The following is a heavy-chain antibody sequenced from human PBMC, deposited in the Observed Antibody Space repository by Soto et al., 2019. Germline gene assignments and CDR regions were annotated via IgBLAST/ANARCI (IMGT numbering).Heavy chain of an antibody. Sequence: EVQLLESGGGLVQPGGSLRLSCAASGFTFSSYAMSWVRQAPGKGLEWVSAISGSGGSTYYADSVKGRFTISRDNSKNTLYLQMNSLRAEDTAVYYCAKDRGGGRVVVVIRVGGMDVWGQGTTVTVSS. J-gene: IGHJ6*02. V-gene: IGHV3-23*01. D-gene: IGHD3-22*01. CDR3: AKDRGGGRVVVVIRVGGMDV. CDR1: GFTFSSYA. CDR2: ISGSGGST.